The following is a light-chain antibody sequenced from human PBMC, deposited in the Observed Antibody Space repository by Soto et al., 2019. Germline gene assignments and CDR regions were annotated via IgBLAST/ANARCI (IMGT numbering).Light chain of an antibody. J-gene: IGKJ1*01. CDR3: QQYGSSPRT. CDR2: GAS. V-gene: IGKV3-20*01. CDR1: QSVSSSY. Sequence: IVLTQSPGTLSLSPGERATLSCRASQSVSSSYLAWYQQKPGQAPSLLIDGASSRATGIPDRFSGSGSGTDFTLTISRLEPEDFAVYYCQQYGSSPRTLGQGTKVEIK.